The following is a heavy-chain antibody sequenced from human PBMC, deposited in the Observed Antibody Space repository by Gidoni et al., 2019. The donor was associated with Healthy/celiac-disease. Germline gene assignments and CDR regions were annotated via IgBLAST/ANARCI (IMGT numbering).Heavy chain of an antibody. V-gene: IGHV1-24*01. J-gene: IGHJ6*03. Sequence: QVQLVQSGAEVKQPGASVKVSCKVSGYTLTESSMHWVRQAPGKGLEWMGGFDPEDGETIYAQKFQGRVTMTEDTSTDTAYMELSSLRSEDTAVYYCATNVQGGPFYYYYMDVWGKGTTVTVSS. CDR2: FDPEDGET. CDR1: GYTLTESS. CDR3: ATNVQGGPFYYYYMDV.